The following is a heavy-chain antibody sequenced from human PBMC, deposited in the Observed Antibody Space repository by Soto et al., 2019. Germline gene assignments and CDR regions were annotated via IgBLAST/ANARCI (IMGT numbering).Heavy chain of an antibody. J-gene: IGHJ6*03. Sequence: GGSLRLSCAASGFTFSSYWMSWVRQAPGKGLEWVANIKQDGSEKYYVDSVKGRFTISRDNAKNSLYLQMNSLRAEDTAVYYCARDIGTTAYYMDVWGTGTTVTVSS. V-gene: IGHV3-7*01. CDR3: ARDIGTTAYYMDV. D-gene: IGHD1-7*01. CDR1: GFTFSSYW. CDR2: IKQDGSEK.